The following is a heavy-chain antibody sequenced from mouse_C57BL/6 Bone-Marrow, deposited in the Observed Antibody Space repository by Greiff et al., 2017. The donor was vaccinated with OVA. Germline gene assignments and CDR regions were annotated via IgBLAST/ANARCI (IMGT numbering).Heavy chain of an antibody. Sequence: VQLQQSGPELVKPGASVKMSCKASGYTFTDYNMHWVKQSHGKSLEWIGYINPNNGGTSYKQKFKGKATLTGNKSSSTAYMELRSLTSENSAFYYCAIPESDYDDDKNYFDYWGQGTTLTVSS. J-gene: IGHJ2*01. CDR3: AIPESDYDDDKNYFDY. V-gene: IGHV1-22*01. D-gene: IGHD2-4*01. CDR2: INPNNGGT. CDR1: GYTFTDYN.